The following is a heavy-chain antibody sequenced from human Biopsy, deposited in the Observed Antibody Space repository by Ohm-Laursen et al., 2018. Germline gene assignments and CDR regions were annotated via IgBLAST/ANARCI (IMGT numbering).Heavy chain of an antibody. Sequence: VASVKVSCKAPGGTFSNYGVNWVRQAPGQGLEWLGGNIPILGTGNYAQKFQDRVTVAADTSTSTATMELRSLRSDDTAVYYCATKLTGYFHHWGQGTRVIVSS. CDR1: GGTFSNYG. CDR2: NIPILGTG. V-gene: IGHV1-69*06. D-gene: IGHD3-9*01. J-gene: IGHJ1*01. CDR3: ATKLTGYFHH.